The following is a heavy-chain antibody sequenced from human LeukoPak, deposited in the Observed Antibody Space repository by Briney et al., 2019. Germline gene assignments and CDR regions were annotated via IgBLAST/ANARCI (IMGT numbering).Heavy chain of an antibody. CDR1: GFTFSNAW. D-gene: IGHD2-2*01. CDR3: AKSILVDCSSTSCYL. CDR2: IKSKTDGGTT. J-gene: IGHJ5*02. Sequence: GGSLRLSCAASGFTFSNAWMSWVRQAPGKGLEWVGRIKSKTDGGTTDYAAPVKGRFTISRDDSKNTLYLQMNSLKTEDTAVYYCAKSILVDCSSTSCYLWGQGTLVTVSS. V-gene: IGHV3-15*01.